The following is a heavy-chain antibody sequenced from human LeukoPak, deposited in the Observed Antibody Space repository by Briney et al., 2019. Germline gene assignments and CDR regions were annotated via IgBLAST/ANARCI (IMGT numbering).Heavy chain of an antibody. CDR3: ARVWCSGGSCYSSRGAFDI. CDR1: GYTFTSYY. D-gene: IGHD2-15*01. CDR2: IIPIFGTA. J-gene: IGHJ3*02. V-gene: IGHV1-69*13. Sequence: ASVKVSCKASGYTFTSYYMHWVRQAPGQGLECMGGIIPIFGTANYAQKFQGRVTITADESTSTAYMELSSLRYEDTAVYYCARVWCSGGSCYSSRGAFDIWGQGTMVTVS.